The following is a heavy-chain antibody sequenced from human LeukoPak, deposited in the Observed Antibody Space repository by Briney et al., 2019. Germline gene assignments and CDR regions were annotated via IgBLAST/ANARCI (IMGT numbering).Heavy chain of an antibody. J-gene: IGHJ4*02. V-gene: IGHV3-48*03. CDR1: GFTFSSYE. Sequence: GGSLRLSCAASGFTFSSYEMNWVRQAPGKGLEWISAIGGSSSNVYYAASVRGRFTISRDNAENSLYLQLNTMRAEDTAVYYCARGFRDTAMFMDYWGQGTPVTVSS. CDR3: ARGFRDTAMFMDY. CDR2: IGGSSSNV. D-gene: IGHD5-18*01.